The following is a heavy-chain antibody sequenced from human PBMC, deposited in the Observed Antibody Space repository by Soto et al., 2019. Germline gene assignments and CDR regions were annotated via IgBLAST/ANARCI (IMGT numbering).Heavy chain of an antibody. CDR1: GGSISSYY. D-gene: IGHD1-26*01. J-gene: IGHJ6*02. V-gene: IGHV4-59*08. Sequence: PSETLSLTCTVSGGSISSYYWSWIRQPPGKGLEWIGYIYHSGSTYYNPSLKSRVPISLDTSKSQFSLKLTSVTATDTGVYYCVRQGVGALHGLVDVWGQGTTVTVSS. CDR2: IYHSGST. CDR3: VRQGVGALHGLVDV.